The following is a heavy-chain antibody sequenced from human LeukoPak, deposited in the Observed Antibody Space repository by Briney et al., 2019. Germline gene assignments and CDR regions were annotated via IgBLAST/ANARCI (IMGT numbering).Heavy chain of an antibody. Sequence: SETLSLTCAVYGGSFSGYYWSWIRQPPGKGLEWIGYIYYSGSTNYNPSLKSRVTISVDTSKNQFSLKLSSVTAADTAVYYCARTYYYDSSGYSYYMDVWGKGTTVTVSS. V-gene: IGHV4-59*01. CDR1: GGSFSGYY. CDR2: IYYSGST. CDR3: ARTYYYDSSGYSYYMDV. D-gene: IGHD3-22*01. J-gene: IGHJ6*03.